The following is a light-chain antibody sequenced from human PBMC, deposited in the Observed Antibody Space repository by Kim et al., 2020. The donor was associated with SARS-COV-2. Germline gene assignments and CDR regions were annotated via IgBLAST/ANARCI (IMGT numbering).Light chain of an antibody. CDR2: LNSDGSH. CDR1: SGHSSYA. V-gene: IGLV4-69*01. CDR3: QTWGTGIG. J-gene: IGLJ3*02. Sequence: GASVKLTCTLSSGHSSYASAGHQQQPEKGHRYLMKLNSDGSHSKGDGIPDRFSGSSSGAERYLTISSLQSEDEADYYCQTWGTGIGFGGGTQLTVL.